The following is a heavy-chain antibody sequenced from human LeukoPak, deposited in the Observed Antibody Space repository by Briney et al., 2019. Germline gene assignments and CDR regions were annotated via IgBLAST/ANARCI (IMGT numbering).Heavy chain of an antibody. CDR1: GLTFTSLD. D-gene: IGHD1-26*01. J-gene: IGHJ4*02. V-gene: IGHV3-30*03. CDR2: ITDDGSVK. Sequence: GGSLRLSCAASGLTFTSLDMHWVRQAPGRGLEWVALITDDGSVKYYADSVKGRFTISRDNSKNTLYLQMNSLRAEDTAVYYCARVIEEWEPLGYFDYWGQGTLVTVSS. CDR3: ARVIEEWEPLGYFDY.